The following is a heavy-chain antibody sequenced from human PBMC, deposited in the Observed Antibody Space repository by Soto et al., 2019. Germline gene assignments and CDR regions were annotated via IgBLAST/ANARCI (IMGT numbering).Heavy chain of an antibody. CDR3: ARGDTFGGVIATSFDY. Sequence: EVQLVESGGGLVKPGGSLRLSCAASGFTFSSYSMNWVRQAPGKGLEWVSSISSSSRYIYYADSVKGRFTISRDNAKNSLYLQMNSLRAEDTAVYYCARGDTFGGVIATSFDYWGQGTLVTVSS. CDR2: ISSSSRYI. V-gene: IGHV3-21*01. CDR1: GFTFSSYS. J-gene: IGHJ4*02. D-gene: IGHD3-16*02.